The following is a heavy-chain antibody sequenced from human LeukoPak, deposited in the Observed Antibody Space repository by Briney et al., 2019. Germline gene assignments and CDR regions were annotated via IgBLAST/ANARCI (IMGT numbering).Heavy chain of an antibody. CDR3: AKDLEYQLPPRDYYYYGMDV. J-gene: IGHJ6*02. V-gene: IGHV3-23*01. D-gene: IGHD2-2*01. Sequence: GGSLRLSCAASGFTFSSYSMNWVREAPGKGLEWVSAISGSGGSTYYADSVKGRFTISRDNSKNTLYLQMNSLRAEDTAVYYCAKDLEYQLPPRDYYYYGMDVWGQGTTVTVSS. CDR2: ISGSGGST. CDR1: GFTFSSYS.